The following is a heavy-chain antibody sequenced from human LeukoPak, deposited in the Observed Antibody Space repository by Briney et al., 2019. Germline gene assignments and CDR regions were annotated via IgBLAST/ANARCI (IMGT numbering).Heavy chain of an antibody. CDR1: GGSISKHY. Sequence: SETLSLTCTVSGGSISKHYWNWIRQSPGKGLEWIGFIYYSGSTNYNPSLQRRVTMSVDTANNQLSLKLSSVTAADTAVYYCARGGYNWNYGFDYWGQGALVTVSS. CDR3: ARGGYNWNYGFDY. D-gene: IGHD1-7*01. J-gene: IGHJ4*02. V-gene: IGHV4-59*11. CDR2: IYYSGST.